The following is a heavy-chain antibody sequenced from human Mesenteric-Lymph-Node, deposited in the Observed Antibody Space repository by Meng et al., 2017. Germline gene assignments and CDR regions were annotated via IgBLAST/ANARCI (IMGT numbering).Heavy chain of an antibody. V-gene: IGHV4-4*02. CDR2: IYQTGST. Sequence: QVQLQESGPGLVKASGTLSLTCAVSGASISSDWWSWVRQPPGKGLEWIGEIYQTGSTNYNPSLKSRVTISVDKSKNQFSLNLSSVTAADTAVYYCARVGQWLPIDYWGQGTLVTVSS. J-gene: IGHJ4*02. CDR1: GASISSDW. D-gene: IGHD6-19*01. CDR3: ARVGQWLPIDY.